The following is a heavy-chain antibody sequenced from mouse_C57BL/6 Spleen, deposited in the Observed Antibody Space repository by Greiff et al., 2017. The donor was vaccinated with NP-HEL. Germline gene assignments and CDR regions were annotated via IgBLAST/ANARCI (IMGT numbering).Heavy chain of an antibody. V-gene: IGHV5-17*01. Sequence: EVKLMESGGGLVKPGGSLKLSCAASGFTFSDYGMHWVRQAPEKGLEWVAYISSGSSTIYYADTVKGRFTISSDNARIPLSLQMTSLRSEDTAMYYCASDYYYGSSPSLDYWGQGTSVTVSS. J-gene: IGHJ4*01. CDR1: GFTFSDYG. CDR3: ASDYYYGSSPSLDY. D-gene: IGHD1-1*01. CDR2: ISSGSSTI.